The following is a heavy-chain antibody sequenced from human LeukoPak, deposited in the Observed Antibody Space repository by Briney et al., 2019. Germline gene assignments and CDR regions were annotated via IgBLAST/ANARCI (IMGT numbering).Heavy chain of an antibody. D-gene: IGHD6-19*01. CDR2: LYYSGST. J-gene: IGHJ4*02. Sequence: SETLSLTCTVSGGSISSSSYYWGWIRQPPGKGLEWIGTLYYSGSTYHNPSLKSRVTISVDTSKNQFSLRLSSVTAADTAVYYCARRPVAGPFDYWGQGTLVTVSS. CDR1: GGSISSSSYY. V-gene: IGHV4-39*01. CDR3: ARRPVAGPFDY.